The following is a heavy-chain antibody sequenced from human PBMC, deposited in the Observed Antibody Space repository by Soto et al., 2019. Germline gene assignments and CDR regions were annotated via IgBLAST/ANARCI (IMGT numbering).Heavy chain of an antibody. CDR1: GYAFTGYY. V-gene: IGHV1-2*02. CDR2: INPNSGDT. D-gene: IGHD5-18*01. Sequence: ASVKVSFKSSGYAFTGYYIHWLRQAPGQGLEWMGWINPNSGDTNYAQKFQGRVTMTRDTPFSTAYMELSSLRSDDTAVYYCATRYSYVHFWGQGTLVTVSS. CDR3: ATRYSYVHF. J-gene: IGHJ4*02.